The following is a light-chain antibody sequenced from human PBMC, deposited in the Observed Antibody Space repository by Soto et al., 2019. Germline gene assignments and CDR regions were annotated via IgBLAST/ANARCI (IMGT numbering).Light chain of an antibody. Sequence: IVMTQSPTTLSVSPGERATLSCRASQSVSSNLAWYQQKPDQAPRLLIFGASIRATGVPARFSAGGSGTEFTRSSSCLQSEDVAIYYCQQYNDWPTYPFVQGTNLDIK. J-gene: IGKJ2*01. CDR2: GAS. CDR1: QSVSSN. CDR3: QQYNDWPTYP. V-gene: IGKV3-15*01.